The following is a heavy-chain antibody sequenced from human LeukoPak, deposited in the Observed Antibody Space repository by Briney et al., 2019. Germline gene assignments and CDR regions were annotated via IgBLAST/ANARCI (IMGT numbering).Heavy chain of an antibody. V-gene: IGHV3-7*01. Sequence: GGSLRLSCAASGFTFSSYWMSWVRQAPRKGLEWVANIKQDGSEKYYVDSVKGRFTISRDNAKNSLYLQMNSLRAEDTAVYYCARDRGAVTDVFDYWGQGTLVTVSS. J-gene: IGHJ4*02. CDR3: ARDRGAVTDVFDY. CDR1: GFTFSSYW. D-gene: IGHD6-19*01. CDR2: IKQDGSEK.